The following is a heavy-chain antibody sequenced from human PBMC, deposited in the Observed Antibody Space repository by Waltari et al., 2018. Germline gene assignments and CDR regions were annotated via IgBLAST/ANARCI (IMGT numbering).Heavy chain of an antibody. CDR1: GYTFTSYD. Sequence: QVQLVQSGAEVKKPGASVKVSCKASGYTFTSYDINWVRQATGQGLGWMGWMNPNSGNTGYAQKFQGRVTMTRNTSISTAYMELSSLRSEDTAVYYCARGRGPGLAPAPYRVYYFDYWGQGTLVTVSS. CDR2: MNPNSGNT. J-gene: IGHJ4*02. V-gene: IGHV1-8*01. D-gene: IGHD6-13*01. CDR3: ARGRGPGLAPAPYRVYYFDY.